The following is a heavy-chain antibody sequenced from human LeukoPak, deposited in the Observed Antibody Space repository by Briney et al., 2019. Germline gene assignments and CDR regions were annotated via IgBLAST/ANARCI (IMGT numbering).Heavy chain of an antibody. V-gene: IGHV4-34*01. CDR3: ARGLYCSSTSCCPDY. Sequence: SETLSLTCAVYGGSFSGYYWSWIRQPPGKGLEWIGEINHSASTNYNPSLKSRVTISVDTSKNQFSLKLSSVTAADTAVYYCARGLYCSSTSCCPDYWGQGTLVTVSS. CDR1: GGSFSGYY. D-gene: IGHD2-2*01. J-gene: IGHJ4*02. CDR2: INHSAST.